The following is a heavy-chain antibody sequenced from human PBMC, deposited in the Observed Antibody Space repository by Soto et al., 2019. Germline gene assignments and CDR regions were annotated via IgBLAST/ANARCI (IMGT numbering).Heavy chain of an antibody. CDR2: IIPIFGTA. CDR1: GGTFSSYA. D-gene: IGHD5-12*01. CDR3: ARDSAVATTANYYYGMDV. J-gene: IGHJ6*02. V-gene: IGHV1-69*13. Sequence: GASVKVSCKASGGTFSSYAISWVRQAPGQGLEWMGGIIPIFGTANYAQKFQGRVTITADESTSTAYMELSSLRSEDTAVYYCARDSAVATTANYYYGMDVWGQGTTVTVSS.